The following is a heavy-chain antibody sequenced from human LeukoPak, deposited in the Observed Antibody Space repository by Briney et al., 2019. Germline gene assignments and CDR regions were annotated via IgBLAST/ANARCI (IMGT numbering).Heavy chain of an antibody. D-gene: IGHD6-13*01. CDR1: GYTFTGYY. V-gene: IGHV1-2*02. J-gene: IGHJ4*02. CDR3: ARGDTPGYSSSWYYFDY. Sequence: ASVKVSCKASGYTFTGYYMHWVRQAPGQGLEWMGWINPNSGGTNYAQKFQGRVTMTRDTSISTAYMELSRLRSDDTAVYYCARGDTPGYSSSWYYFDYWGQGTLVTVSS. CDR2: INPNSGGT.